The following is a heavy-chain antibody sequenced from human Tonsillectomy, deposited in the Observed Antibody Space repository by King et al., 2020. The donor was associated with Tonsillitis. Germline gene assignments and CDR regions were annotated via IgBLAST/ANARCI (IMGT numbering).Heavy chain of an antibody. D-gene: IGHD1-26*01. Sequence: VQLVESGGGLVQPGGSLRLSCAASGFTLTSYTMSGFTLTSYTMNWVRQTPGKGLEWVSAGSGSGSSLYYLDSVKGRFTISRDNAENSLSLQMNSLRAEDTAVYYCARGLVGRSCFDYWGQGTLVTVSS. CDR3: ARGLVGRSCFDY. V-gene: IGHV3-48*01. CDR1: GFTLTSYTMSGFTLTSYT. J-gene: IGHJ4*02. CDR2: GSGSGSSL.